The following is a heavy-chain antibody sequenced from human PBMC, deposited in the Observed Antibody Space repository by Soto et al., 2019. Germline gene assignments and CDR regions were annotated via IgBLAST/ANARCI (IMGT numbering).Heavy chain of an antibody. V-gene: IGHV3-30*18. Sequence: GGSLRLSCAASGFTFSSYGMHWVRQAPGKGLEWVAVISYDGSNKYYADSVKGRFTISRDNSKNTLYLQMNILRSEDTAVYYWAKGPHLFYDFWVRGMDVGGQGTTVTVSS. CDR3: AKGPHLFYDFWVRGMDV. D-gene: IGHD3-3*01. CDR1: GFTFSSYG. CDR2: ISYDGSNK. J-gene: IGHJ6*02.